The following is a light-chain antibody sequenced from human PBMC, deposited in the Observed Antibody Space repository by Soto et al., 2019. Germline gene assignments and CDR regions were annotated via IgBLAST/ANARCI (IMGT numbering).Light chain of an antibody. Sequence: QPVLTQSPSASASLGASVKLTCTLSSGHSSYAIAWHQQQPEKGPRYLMKLNSDGSHSKGDGIPDRFSGSSSGAEHYLTIPSIQSEDEADYYCQTWGTGIVVFGGGTQVTVL. CDR3: QTWGTGIVV. CDR2: LNSDGSH. V-gene: IGLV4-69*01. CDR1: SGHSSYA. J-gene: IGLJ2*01.